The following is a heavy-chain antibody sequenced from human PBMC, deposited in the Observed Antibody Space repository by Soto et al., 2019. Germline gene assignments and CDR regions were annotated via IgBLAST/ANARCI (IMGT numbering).Heavy chain of an antibody. CDR3: AREWASSTSCYGCWFDP. V-gene: IGHV3-21*01. Sequence: GGSLRLSCAASGFTFSSYTMSWVRQAPGKGLEWVSSISSSSSNIYYADSVKGRFTISRDNAKNSLYLQMNSLRAEDTAVYYCAREWASSTSCYGCWFDPWGQGTLVTVSS. CDR2: ISSSSSNI. J-gene: IGHJ5*02. CDR1: GFTFSSYT. D-gene: IGHD2-2*01.